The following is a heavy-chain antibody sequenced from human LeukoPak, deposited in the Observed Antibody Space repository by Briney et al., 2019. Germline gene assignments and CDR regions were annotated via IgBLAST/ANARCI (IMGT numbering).Heavy chain of an antibody. CDR2: ISFDDGRNK. CDR3: ARDPTGITGLHWCDL. CDR1: GFTFSNYA. D-gene: IGHD1-7*01. Sequence: GRSLRLSCAASGFTFSNYAMHWVRQAPGKGLEWVAVISFDDGRNKYYADSVKGRFTISRDNSKNTLYLQMNSLRAEDTSVYYCARDPTGITGLHWCDLWGQGTLVIVSS. V-gene: IGHV3-30*04. J-gene: IGHJ5*02.